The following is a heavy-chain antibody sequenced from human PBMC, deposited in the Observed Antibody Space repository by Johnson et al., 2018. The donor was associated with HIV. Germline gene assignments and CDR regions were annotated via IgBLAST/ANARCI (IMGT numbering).Heavy chain of an antibody. V-gene: IGHV3-7*05. J-gene: IGHJ3*02. Sequence: VQLVESGGGLVQPGGSLRLSCAASGFIISSYWMTWVRQAPGKGLEWVANIKQDGSEKYYVDSVKGRFTISRDNAKNSLYLQMNSLRAEDTAVYYCARERSGTIAFDIWGQGTMVTVSS. CDR3: ARERSGTIAFDI. CDR2: IKQDGSEK. CDR1: GFIISSYW. D-gene: IGHD1-7*01.